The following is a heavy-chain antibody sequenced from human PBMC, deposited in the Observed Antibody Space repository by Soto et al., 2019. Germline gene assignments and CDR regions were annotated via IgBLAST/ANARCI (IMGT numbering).Heavy chain of an antibody. Sequence: QVQLVQSGAEVQKPGSSVKVSCKASGDTDTNYVISWVRQAPGQGLEWMGGIFPKFGTTYSDPKLQDRLTITADESTSTAYMQMSSLRLDDAAVYYCKAEMTFWTVSIILGQGTTVTVPS. CDR1: GDTDTNYV. D-gene: IGHD3-3*01. CDR3: KAEMTFWTVSII. CDR2: IFPKFGTT. J-gene: IGHJ6*02. V-gene: IGHV1-69*01.